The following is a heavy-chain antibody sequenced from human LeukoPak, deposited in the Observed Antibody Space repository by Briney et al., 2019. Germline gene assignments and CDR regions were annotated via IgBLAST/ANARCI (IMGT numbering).Heavy chain of an antibody. Sequence: ASVKVSCKASGGTFSSYAISWVRQAPGQELEWMGGIIPIFGTANYAQKFQGRVTITADESTSTAYMELSSLRSEDTAVYYCAREDGHCSSTSCLYYFDYWGQGTLVTVSS. J-gene: IGHJ4*02. D-gene: IGHD2-2*03. CDR2: IIPIFGTA. CDR3: AREDGHCSSTSCLYYFDY. V-gene: IGHV1-69*01. CDR1: GGTFSSYA.